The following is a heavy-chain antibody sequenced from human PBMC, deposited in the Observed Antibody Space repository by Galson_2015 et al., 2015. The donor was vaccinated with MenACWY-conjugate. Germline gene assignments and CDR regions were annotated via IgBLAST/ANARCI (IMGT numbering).Heavy chain of an antibody. V-gene: IGHV5-51*01. D-gene: IGHD2-2*01. CDR2: IFPDDSDT. J-gene: IGHJ5*02. CDR1: GYSFTSYW. CDR3: ARYCSSTTCSGVSWFAP. Sequence: QSGAEVKKPGESLTISCKGSGYSFTSYWIGWVRQMPGKGLEWMGMIFPDDSDTRYSPSFQGQITISADKSISTAYLQWSSLKASDGAMYYCARYCSSTTCSGVSWFAPWGQGTLVTVSS.